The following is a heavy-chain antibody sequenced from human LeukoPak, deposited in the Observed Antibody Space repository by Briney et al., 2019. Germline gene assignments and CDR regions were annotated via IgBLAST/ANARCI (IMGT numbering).Heavy chain of an antibody. V-gene: IGHV1-24*01. CDR2: FDPEEAKM. D-gene: IGHD3-3*02. CDR3: TTRSGHFWSGFVN. CDR1: GNSLSELS. Sequence: ASVTVSCKVSGNSLSELSIQWVRQAPGKGLECMGGFDPEEAKMVYAQNFQGRVTMTEDSSTQTAYMELSGLTSDDTAVYYCTTRSGHFWSGFVNWGQGTLVTVSS. J-gene: IGHJ4*02.